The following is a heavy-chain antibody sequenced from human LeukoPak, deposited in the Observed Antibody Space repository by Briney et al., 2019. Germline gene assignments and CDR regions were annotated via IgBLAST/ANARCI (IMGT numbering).Heavy chain of an antibody. J-gene: IGHJ6*03. CDR1: GFTFDDYT. Sequence: QSGGSLRLSCAASGFTFDDYTMHWVRQAPGKGLEWVSLINGDGGSTYYADSVKGRFTISRDNSKNSLYLQMNSLRTEDTALYYCAKDTHKYYYYYYMDVWGKGTTVTVSS. CDR3: AKDTHKYYYYYYMDV. V-gene: IGHV3-43*01. CDR2: INGDGGST.